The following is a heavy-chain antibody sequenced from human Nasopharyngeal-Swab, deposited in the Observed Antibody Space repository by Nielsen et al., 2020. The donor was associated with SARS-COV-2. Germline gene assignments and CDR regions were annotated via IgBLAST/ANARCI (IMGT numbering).Heavy chain of an antibody. Sequence: SETLSLTCTVSSDSLSGYYWSWIRQPPGKGLEWLGYIYYTGSTNYNHSLKSRVTMSVDTSKKELSLELTSVTAADTAVYYCARAGDSGVWYAFDIWGQGTRVTVSS. CDR2: IYYTGST. J-gene: IGHJ3*02. V-gene: IGHV4-59*01. CDR3: ARAGDSGVWYAFDI. CDR1: SDSLSGYY. D-gene: IGHD2-15*01.